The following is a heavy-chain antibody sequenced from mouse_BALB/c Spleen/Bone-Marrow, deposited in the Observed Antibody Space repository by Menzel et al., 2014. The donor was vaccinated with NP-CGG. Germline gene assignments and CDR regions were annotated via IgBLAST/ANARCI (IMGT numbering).Heavy chain of an antibody. CDR3: SLLGDY. D-gene: IGHD1-1*01. CDR2: INPYNGGT. V-gene: IGHV1-53*01. CDR1: GYIFTRYY. Sequence: VKLMESGAELVKPGASVKLSCKASGYIFTRYYMYWVKQRPGQGLEWIGGINPYNGGTHFNEKFKSKATPTVDKSSSTAYMQLNSLTSEDSAVYYCSLLGDYWGQGTTLTVSS. J-gene: IGHJ2*01.